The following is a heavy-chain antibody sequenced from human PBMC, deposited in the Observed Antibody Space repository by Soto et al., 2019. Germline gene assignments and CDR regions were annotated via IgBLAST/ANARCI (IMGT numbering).Heavy chain of an antibody. CDR3: ARAVVTAIPTGFQH. Sequence: QVQLVESGGGVVQPGRSLRLSCAASGFTFSSYAMHWVHQAPGKGLEWVAVISYDGSNKYYADSVKGRFTISRDNSKNTLYLQMNSLRAEDTAVYYCARAVVTAIPTGFQHWGQGTLVTVSS. V-gene: IGHV3-30-3*01. CDR2: ISYDGSNK. CDR1: GFTFSSYA. D-gene: IGHD2-21*02. J-gene: IGHJ1*01.